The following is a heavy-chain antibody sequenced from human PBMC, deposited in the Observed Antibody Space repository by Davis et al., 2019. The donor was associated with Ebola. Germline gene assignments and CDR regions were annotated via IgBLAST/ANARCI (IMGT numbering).Heavy chain of an antibody. Sequence: ASVKVSCKASGYTFTGYYMHWVRQAPGQGLEWMGWINPNSGGTNYAQKFQGRVTMTRDTSISTAYMELGRLRSDDTAVYYCARGYYYDSSGYPDYWGQGTLVIVSS. D-gene: IGHD3-22*01. CDR2: INPNSGGT. V-gene: IGHV1-2*02. J-gene: IGHJ4*02. CDR3: ARGYYYDSSGYPDY. CDR1: GYTFTGYY.